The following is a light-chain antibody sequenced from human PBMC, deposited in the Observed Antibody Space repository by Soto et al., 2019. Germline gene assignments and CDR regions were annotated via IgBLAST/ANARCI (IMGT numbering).Light chain of an antibody. V-gene: IGLV1-40*01. CDR2: HNS. J-gene: IGLJ1*01. CDR3: QSYDSSLSGSRV. CDR1: SSNIAAGYD. Sequence: QSVLTQPPSVSGSPGQTVTISCTGSSSNIAAGYDVHWYQQLPGTAPKLLIYHNSNRPSGVPDRFSGSKSGTSASLAITGLQAEDEADYYCQSYDSSLSGSRVFGTGTKLTVL.